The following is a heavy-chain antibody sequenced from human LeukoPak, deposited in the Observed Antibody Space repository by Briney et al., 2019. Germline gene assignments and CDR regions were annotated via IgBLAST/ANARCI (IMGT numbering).Heavy chain of an antibody. CDR1: GCSISSGGYS. CDR3: ARGPYGSGAFDY. D-gene: IGHD3-10*01. CDR2: IYHSGST. Sequence: SQTLSLTCAVSGCSISSGGYSWSWIRQPPGKGLEWIGYIYHSGSTYYNPSLKSRVTISVDRSKNQFSLKLSSVTAADTAAYYCARGPYGSGAFDYWGQGTLVTVSS. J-gene: IGHJ4*02. V-gene: IGHV4-30-2*01.